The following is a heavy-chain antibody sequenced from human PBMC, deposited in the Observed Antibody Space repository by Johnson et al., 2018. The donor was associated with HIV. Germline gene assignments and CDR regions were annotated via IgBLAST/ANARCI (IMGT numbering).Heavy chain of an antibody. V-gene: IGHV3-30*04. CDR2: VSYDESSK. D-gene: IGHD5-18*01. Sequence: QVQLVESGGGVVHPGRSLRLSCAASGFTFRSYPMNWVRQAPGKGLEWVAFVSYDESSKYYRDSVKVRITISRDNSKNTLYLQMNSLRADATAVYYCARLPSGYSRDGFNIWGQGTMVTVSS. J-gene: IGHJ3*02. CDR1: GFTFRSYP. CDR3: ARLPSGYSRDGFNI.